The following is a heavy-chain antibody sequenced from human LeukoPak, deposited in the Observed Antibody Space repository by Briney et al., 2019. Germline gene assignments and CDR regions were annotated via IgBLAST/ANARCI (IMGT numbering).Heavy chain of an antibody. CDR1: GFIFSSFS. CDR3: AKGYYDYVWGSYYFDY. Sequence: GGSLRLSCVASGFIFSSFSMNWVRQAPGKGLEWIAYISSGSDTIHYGDSVKGRFTISRDNSRDTLYLQMNSLRAEDTAVYYCAKGYYDYVWGSYYFDYWGQGTLVTVSS. V-gene: IGHV3-48*01. D-gene: IGHD3-16*01. J-gene: IGHJ4*02. CDR2: ISSGSDTI.